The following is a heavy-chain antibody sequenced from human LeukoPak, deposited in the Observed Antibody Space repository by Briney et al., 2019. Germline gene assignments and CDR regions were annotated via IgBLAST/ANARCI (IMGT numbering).Heavy chain of an antibody. J-gene: IGHJ4*02. D-gene: IGHD3-3*01. Sequence: SQTLSLTCAVSGGSISSGGYSWSWIRQPPGKGLEWIGYIYHSGSTYYNPSLKSRVTISVDRSKNQFSLKLSSVTAADTAVYYCARGNYDFWSEDYFDYWGQGTLVTVSS. CDR2: IYHSGST. CDR1: GGSISSGGYS. CDR3: ARGNYDFWSEDYFDY. V-gene: IGHV4-30-2*01.